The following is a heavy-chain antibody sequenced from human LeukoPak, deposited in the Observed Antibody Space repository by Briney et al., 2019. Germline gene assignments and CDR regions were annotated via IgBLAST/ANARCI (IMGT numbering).Heavy chain of an antibody. CDR1: VFIFSNYA. CDR3: ANGSAEGRQYYFDY. CDR2: IDSTGAHT. V-gene: IGHV3-23*01. Sequence: GGSLRLSCAASVFIFSNYAMSWVRQAPGEGLEWVSAIDSTGAHTWYADSVKGRFTISKDSSKTILYLQMNSVRAEDAAVYFCANGSAEGRQYYFDYWGQGTLVTVSS. D-gene: IGHD3-10*01. J-gene: IGHJ4*02.